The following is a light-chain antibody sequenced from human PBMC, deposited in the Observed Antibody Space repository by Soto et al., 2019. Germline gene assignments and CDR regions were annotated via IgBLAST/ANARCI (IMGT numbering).Light chain of an antibody. CDR2: EVS. CDR3: TSYTSSSTDV. Sequence: QSALTQPASVSGSPGQSITISCTGTSSDVGGYNYVSWYQQHPGNAPKLMINEVSNRPSGVSNRFSGSKSGNTASLTISGLQAEDEADYYCTSYTSSSTDVFGTGTKLTVL. J-gene: IGLJ1*01. CDR1: SSDVGGYNY. V-gene: IGLV2-14*01.